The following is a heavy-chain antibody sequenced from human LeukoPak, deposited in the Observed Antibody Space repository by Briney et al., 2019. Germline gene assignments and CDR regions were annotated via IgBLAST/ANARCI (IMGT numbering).Heavy chain of an antibody. V-gene: IGHV3-7*01. J-gene: IGHJ4*02. Sequence: GGSLRLSCAAPGFTFSNYWMSWVRQAPEKGLEWVANIKQDGRVKQYVDSMKGRFTISRDNAKNSLYLQMNSQRVEDTAVYYCARDRDDGGFEYWGQGTLVTVSS. CDR1: GFTFSNYW. D-gene: IGHD4-23*01. CDR2: IKQDGRVK. CDR3: ARDRDDGGFEY.